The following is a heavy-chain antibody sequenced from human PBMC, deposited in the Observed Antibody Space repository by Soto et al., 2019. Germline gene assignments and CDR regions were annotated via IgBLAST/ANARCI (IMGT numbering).Heavy chain of an antibody. Sequence: PWETLTLTCADSGDSNINDYYWGWIRQSPGKGLEWIGSINHSGNNYYNPSLRSKVPRSMDTSKNQLFLYLWSVTAADTAVYYCARGGEEYNLHGFDVWGQGATVTVSS. V-gene: IGHV4-38-2*01. D-gene: IGHD1-1*01. CDR3: ARGGEEYNLHGFDV. CDR2: INHSGNN. CDR1: GDSNINDYY. J-gene: IGHJ6*02.